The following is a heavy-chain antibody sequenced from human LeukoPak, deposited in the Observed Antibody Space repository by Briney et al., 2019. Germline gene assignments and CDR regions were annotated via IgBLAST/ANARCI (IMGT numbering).Heavy chain of an antibody. Sequence: GGSLRLSCAASGFAFGKYDMSWVRQAPGKGLEWVSFISGGGINTYYAASVKGRFTISWDTSKNTLFLQMSSLRGDDTAVYYCVKAIVPTARPFDAWGQGTPVTVSS. V-gene: IGHV3-23*01. CDR1: GFAFGKYD. CDR3: VKAIVPTARPFDA. J-gene: IGHJ4*02. CDR2: ISGGGINT. D-gene: IGHD5-12*01.